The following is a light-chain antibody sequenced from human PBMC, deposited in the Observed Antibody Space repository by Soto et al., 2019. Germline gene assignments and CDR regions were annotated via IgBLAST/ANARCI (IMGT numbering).Light chain of an antibody. Sequence: DIQMTQSPSSLSSSLGYRGTITCRASQSISNFLNWFQHKPGKAPELLIYAASTLQSGVPSRFSGSGSGTDFTLTISCLQSEDFATYYCQQYYSFPLTFGGGTKVDI. J-gene: IGKJ4*01. CDR1: QSISNF. CDR2: AAS. V-gene: IGKV1-39*01. CDR3: QQYYSFPLT.